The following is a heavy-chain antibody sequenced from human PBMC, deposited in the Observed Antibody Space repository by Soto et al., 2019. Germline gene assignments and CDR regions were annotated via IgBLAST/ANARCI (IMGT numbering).Heavy chain of an antibody. D-gene: IGHD3-3*01. J-gene: IGHJ4*02. Sequence: GGSLRLSCAASGFNFISYSMNWVRQAPGKGLEWVSSISSSSSYIYYADSVKGRFTISRDNAKNSLYLQMNSLRAEDTAVYYCAGDFPSDYWGQGTLVTVSS. CDR2: ISSSSSYI. CDR3: AGDFPSDY. V-gene: IGHV3-21*01. CDR1: GFNFISYS.